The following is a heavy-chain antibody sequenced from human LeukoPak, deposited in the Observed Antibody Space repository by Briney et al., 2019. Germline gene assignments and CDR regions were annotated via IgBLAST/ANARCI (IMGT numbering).Heavy chain of an antibody. CDR3: ARDNSALDY. D-gene: IGHD2-21*01. J-gene: IGHJ4*02. V-gene: IGHV4-61*08. Sequence: SETLSLTCSASGCTVSSCDYHWDWIRQPPGKGLEWVGYIYYSGTTNSNPSHKSRPSISVDRSKNQFSLKLKSVTAADTAVYYCARDNSALDYWGQGTLVTVS. CDR1: GCTVSSCDYH. CDR2: IYYSGTT.